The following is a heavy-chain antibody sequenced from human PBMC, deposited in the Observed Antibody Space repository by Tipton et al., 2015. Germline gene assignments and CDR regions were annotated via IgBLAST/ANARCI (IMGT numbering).Heavy chain of an antibody. CDR3: ARDFTPYQYYAMDV. CDR2: IYYSGST. CDR1: GDSINRYY. D-gene: IGHD2/OR15-2a*01. V-gene: IGHV4-59*04. Sequence: TLSLTCSVSGDSINRYYWSWIRQPPGKGLEWIGNIYYSGSTYYNPSLNSRVTISIDTSRNQFSLKLSSVTAADTAVYYCARDFTPYQYYAMDVWGQGTTVTVSS. J-gene: IGHJ6*02.